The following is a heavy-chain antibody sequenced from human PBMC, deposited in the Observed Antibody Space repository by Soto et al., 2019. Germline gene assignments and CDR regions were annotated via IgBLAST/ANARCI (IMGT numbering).Heavy chain of an antibody. CDR2: IKQDGSNE. Sequence: GGSLRLSCAASGFTFSNYWMSWVRQAPGKGLEWVANIKQDGSNEYYVDSMKGRFTISRDNAKNSLYLQMNSLRAEDTAVYFCAREVPVGVLDFWGQGTLVTVSS. J-gene: IGHJ4*02. CDR3: AREVPVGVLDF. V-gene: IGHV3-7*01. D-gene: IGHD2-2*01. CDR1: GFTFSNYW.